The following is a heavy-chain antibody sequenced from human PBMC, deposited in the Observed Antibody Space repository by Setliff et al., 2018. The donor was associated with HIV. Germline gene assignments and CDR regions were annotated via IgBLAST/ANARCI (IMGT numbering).Heavy chain of an antibody. J-gene: IGHJ4*02. D-gene: IGHD2-21*01. CDR2: IYYSGST. CDR1: GGSISSYY. Sequence: SETLSLTCTVSGGSISSYYWSWIRQPPGKGLEWIGYIYYSGSTNYNPSLKSRVTISVDTSQNQFSLKLSSVTAADTAIYYCARRIHGNNPYFDYWSQGTLVTVS. CDR3: ARRIHGNNPYFDY. V-gene: IGHV4-59*08.